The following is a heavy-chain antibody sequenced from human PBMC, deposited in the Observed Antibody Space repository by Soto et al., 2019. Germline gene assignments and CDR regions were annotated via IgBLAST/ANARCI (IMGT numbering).Heavy chain of an antibody. J-gene: IGHJ3*02. CDR1: GGTFSSYA. D-gene: IGHD6-19*01. CDR2: IIPIFGTA. CDR3: ARDMYSSGWNDAFDI. V-gene: IGHV1-69*13. Sequence: ASVKVSCKASGGTFSSYAISWVRQAPGQGLEWMGGIIPIFGTANYAQKFQGRVTITADESTSTAYMELSSLRSEDTAGYYCARDMYSSGWNDAFDIWGQGTMVTVSS.